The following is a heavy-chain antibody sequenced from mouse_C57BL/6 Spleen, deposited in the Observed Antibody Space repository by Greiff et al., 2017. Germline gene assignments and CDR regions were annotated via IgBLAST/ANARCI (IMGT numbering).Heavy chain of an antibody. Sequence: EVNVVESGGDLVKPGGSLKLSCAASGFTFSSYGMSWVRQTPDKRLEWVATISSGGSYTYYPDSVKGRFTISRDNAKNTLYLQMSSLKSEDTAMYYCAREEGKGAMDYWGQGTSVTVSS. CDR2: ISSGGSYT. V-gene: IGHV5-6*01. D-gene: IGHD2-1*01. CDR3: AREEGKGAMDY. J-gene: IGHJ4*01. CDR1: GFTFSSYG.